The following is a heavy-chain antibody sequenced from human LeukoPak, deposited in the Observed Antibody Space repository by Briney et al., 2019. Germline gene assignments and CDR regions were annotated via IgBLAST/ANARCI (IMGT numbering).Heavy chain of an antibody. CDR2: IYTSGST. CDR1: GGSISSGSYY. J-gene: IGHJ6*02. Sequence: SETLSLTCTVSGGSISSGSYYWSWIRQPAGKGLEWIGRIYTSGSTNYNPSLKSRVTISVDTSKNQFSLKLSSVTAADTAVYYCASSQLSSGYYYGMDVWGQRTTVTVSS. V-gene: IGHV4-61*02. CDR3: ASSQLSSGYYYGMDV.